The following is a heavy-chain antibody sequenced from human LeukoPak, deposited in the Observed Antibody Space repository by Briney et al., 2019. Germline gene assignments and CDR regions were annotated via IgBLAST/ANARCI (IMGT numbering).Heavy chain of an antibody. D-gene: IGHD3-16*02. V-gene: IGHV3-7*01. CDR2: IKQDGSEK. CDR3: ARAALTFGGVIAGFDY. CDR1: GFTFSSYW. Sequence: GGTLRLSCAASGFTFSSYWMSWVRQAPGKGLEWVANIKQDGSEKYYVDSVKGRFTISRDNAKNSLYLQMNSLRAEDTAVYYCARAALTFGGVIAGFDYWGQGTLVTVSS. J-gene: IGHJ4*02.